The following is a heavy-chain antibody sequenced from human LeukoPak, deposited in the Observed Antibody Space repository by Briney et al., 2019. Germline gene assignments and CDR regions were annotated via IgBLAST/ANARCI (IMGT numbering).Heavy chain of an antibody. CDR2: IRSTSSTI. D-gene: IGHD2-21*01. J-gene: IGHJ4*02. CDR1: GFTFSSYA. Sequence: GGSLRLSCAASGFTFSSYAMNWVRQAPGKVLEWFSYIRSTSSTIYHADSVKGRFTISRDNAKNSLYPQMNSLRDEDTAVYYCARSYSFDYWGQGTLVTVSS. CDR3: ARSYSFDY. V-gene: IGHV3-48*02.